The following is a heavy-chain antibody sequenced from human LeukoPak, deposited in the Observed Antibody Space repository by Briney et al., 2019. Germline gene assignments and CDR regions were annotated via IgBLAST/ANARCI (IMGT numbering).Heavy chain of an antibody. V-gene: IGHV3-53*01. J-gene: IGHJ4*03. Sequence: PRGSPCPSCAASGFSVSSNYMSWVGQAPGKGLEWVSVIYNSGTTKYADSVKGRFTIARDNSKNTLYLQMNSLRAEDTAVYYCARGWEWWDNWGHKTLVTVSS. CDR3: ARGWEWWDN. CDR2: IYNSGTT. CDR1: GFSVSSNY. D-gene: IGHD2-15*01.